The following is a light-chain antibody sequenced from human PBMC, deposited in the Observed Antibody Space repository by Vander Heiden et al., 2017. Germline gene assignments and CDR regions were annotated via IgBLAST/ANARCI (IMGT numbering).Light chain of an antibody. CDR1: SSDVGSYNL. CDR3: CPYAGSSTGV. J-gene: IGLJ2*01. V-gene: IGLV2-23*02. CDR2: EVS. Sequence: SALTPPASVSGSPGQAITISCTGTSSDVGSYNLDSWYQQHPGKAPKLMIYEVSKRPSGVSNRFSGSKAGNTASLTIFGLQAEDEADYYCCPYAGSSTGVFGGGTKLTVL.